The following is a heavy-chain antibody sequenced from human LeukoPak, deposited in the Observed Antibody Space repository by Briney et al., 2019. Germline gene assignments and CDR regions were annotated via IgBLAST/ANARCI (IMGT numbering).Heavy chain of an antibody. Sequence: PSETLSPTCTVSGGSISSYYWSWIRQPPGKGLEWIGYIYYSGSTNYNPSLKSRVTISVDTSKNQFSLKLSSVTAADTAVYYCARDGYYDSSGHTSFDYWGQGTLVTVSS. J-gene: IGHJ4*02. D-gene: IGHD3-22*01. V-gene: IGHV4-59*01. CDR1: GGSISSYY. CDR2: IYYSGST. CDR3: ARDGYYDSSGHTSFDY.